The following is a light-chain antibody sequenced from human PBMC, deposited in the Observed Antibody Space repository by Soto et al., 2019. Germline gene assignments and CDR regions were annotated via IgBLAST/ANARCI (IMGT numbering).Light chain of an antibody. J-gene: IGLJ2*01. CDR2: EVS. CDR3: SSYTSISTV. V-gene: IGLV2-14*01. CDR1: SSDVGGYNY. Sequence: QSALTQPASVSGSPGQSITISCTGTSSDVGGYNYVSWYQQHPGKAPNLMIYEVSNRPSGVSNRFSGSKSGNTASLTISGLQAEDEDDYSCSSYTSISTVFGGGTKLTVL.